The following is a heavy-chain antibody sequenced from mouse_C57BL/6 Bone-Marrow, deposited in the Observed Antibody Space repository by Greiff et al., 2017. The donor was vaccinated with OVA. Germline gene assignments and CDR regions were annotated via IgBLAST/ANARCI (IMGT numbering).Heavy chain of an antibody. J-gene: IGHJ3*01. D-gene: IGHD4-1*01. Sequence: VQLQQSGAELVRPGASVKLSCTASGFNIKDDYMHWVKQRPEQGLEWIGWIDPENGDTEYASKFQGKATITADTSSNTAYLQLSSLTSEDTAVYYGTETGPWFAYWGQGTLVTVSA. CDR1: GFNIKDDY. CDR3: TETGPWFAY. CDR2: IDPENGDT. V-gene: IGHV14-4*01.